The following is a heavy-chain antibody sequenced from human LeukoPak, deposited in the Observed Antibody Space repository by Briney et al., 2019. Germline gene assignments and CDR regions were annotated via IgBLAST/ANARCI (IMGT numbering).Heavy chain of an antibody. Sequence: PGGSLRLSCAVSGFTFTNYAMSWVRQAPGKGLDWVSAISSSGDSTYYSDSVKGRFTVSRDNSKNTLYLQMNSLRAEDTAVYYCAKGGTTFRDGNNSSPAYWGQGTLVTVSS. CDR1: GFTFTNYA. V-gene: IGHV3-23*01. CDR3: AKGGTTFRDGNNSSPAY. CDR2: ISSSGDST. J-gene: IGHJ4*02. D-gene: IGHD5-24*01.